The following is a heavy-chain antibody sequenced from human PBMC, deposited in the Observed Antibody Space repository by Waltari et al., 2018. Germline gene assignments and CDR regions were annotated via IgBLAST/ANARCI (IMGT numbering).Heavy chain of an antibody. V-gene: IGHV3-30*18. CDR1: GFTFSSYG. CDR2: ISYDGITK. D-gene: IGHD1-26*01. CDR3: AKELFIVGATPFDY. Sequence: QVQLVVSGGGVVQPGRSLRLSCDASGFTFSSYGIPWVRQAPGKGLEWVAVISYDGITKYYADSVKGRFTISRDNSKNTLYLQMNSLRADDTAVYYCAKELFIVGATPFDYWGQGTLVTVSS. J-gene: IGHJ4*02.